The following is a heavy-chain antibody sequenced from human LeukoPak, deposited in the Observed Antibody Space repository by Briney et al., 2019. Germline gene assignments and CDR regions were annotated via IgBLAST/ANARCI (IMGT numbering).Heavy chain of an antibody. CDR3: ASTGYYGVAEYFQH. D-gene: IGHD3-10*01. J-gene: IGHJ1*01. CDR2: IYTSGST. Sequence: ASETLSLTGTVSGGSISSGSYYWSWIRQPAGKGLEWIGRIYTSGSTNYNPSLKSRVTISVDTSKNQFSLKLSSVTAADTAVYYCASTGYYGVAEYFQHWGQGTLVTVSS. CDR1: GGSISSGSYY. V-gene: IGHV4-61*02.